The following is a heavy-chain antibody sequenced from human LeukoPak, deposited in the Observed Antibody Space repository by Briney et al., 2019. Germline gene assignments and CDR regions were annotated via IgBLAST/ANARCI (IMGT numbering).Heavy chain of an antibody. CDR1: GYTFTGYY. CDR2: INPNSGGT. J-gene: IGHJ3*02. V-gene: IGHV1-2*02. CDR3: ARESLEYSSSSDAFDI. Sequence: GASVKVSCKASGYTFTGYYMHWVRQAPGQGLEWMGWINPNSGGTNYAQKFQGRATMTRDTSISTAYMELSRLRSDDTAVYYCARESLEYSSSSDAFDIWGQGTMVTVSS. D-gene: IGHD6-6*01.